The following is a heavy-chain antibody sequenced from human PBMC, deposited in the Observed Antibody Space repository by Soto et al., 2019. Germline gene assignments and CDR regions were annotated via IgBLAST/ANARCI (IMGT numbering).Heavy chain of an antibody. CDR3: ANSWDY. D-gene: IGHD1-26*01. V-gene: IGHV3-48*01. J-gene: IGHJ4*02. CDR2: ISSSGGSI. CDR1: GLTFNSYS. Sequence: GGSLRLSCAASGLTFNSYSMNWVRQAPGKGLEWISYISSSGGSISYADSVKGRFTTSRDNAKNSLYLQMNSLRVEDTAVYYCANSWDYWGQGTLVTVSS.